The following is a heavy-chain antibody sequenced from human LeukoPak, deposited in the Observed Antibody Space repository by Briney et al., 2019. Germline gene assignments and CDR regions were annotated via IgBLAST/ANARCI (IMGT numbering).Heavy chain of an antibody. CDR3: ARQGWLQSVDPSNYYYYYMDV. Sequence: KPSETLSLTCTVSGGSISSSSYYWGWIRQPPGKGLEWIGGIYYSGSTYYNPSLKSRVTISVDTSKNQFSLKLSSVTAADTAVYYCARQGWLQSVDPSNYYYYYMDVWGKGTTVTVS. V-gene: IGHV4-39*01. J-gene: IGHJ6*03. CDR1: GGSISSSSYY. CDR2: IYYSGST. D-gene: IGHD5-24*01.